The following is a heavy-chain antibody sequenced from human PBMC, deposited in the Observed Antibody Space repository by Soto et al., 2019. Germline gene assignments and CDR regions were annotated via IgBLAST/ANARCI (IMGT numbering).Heavy chain of an antibody. CDR2: IYYSGST. J-gene: IGHJ5*02. Sequence: SETLSLTCTVSGAYLSSGTYYWSWIRQPPGKGLEWIGDIYYSGSTKYNPSLQSRVTISVDTSNNQFSLKLSSVTAADTAVYFCSRGPPRVHWFDPWGQGTLVTVSS. CDR3: SRGPPRVHWFDP. CDR1: GAYLSSGTYY. V-gene: IGHV4-61*01.